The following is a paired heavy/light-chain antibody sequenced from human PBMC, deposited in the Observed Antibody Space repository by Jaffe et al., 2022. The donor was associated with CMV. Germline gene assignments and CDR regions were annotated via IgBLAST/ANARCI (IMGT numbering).Heavy chain of an antibody. CDR3: ARQPLHCTIGVCYTFDP. D-gene: IGHD2-8*01. CDR1: RDSISSSTFY. J-gene: IGHJ5*02. Sequence: QVQLQESGPGLVKPSETLSLTCTVSRDSISSSTFYWGWIRQPPGKGLEWIGSVYYSGRTYYNPSLKSRLTISVDTSKSQFSLRLSSVTAADTAVYYCARQPLHCTIGVCYTFDPWGQGTLVTVSS. V-gene: IGHV4-39*01. CDR2: VYYSGRT.
Light chain of an antibody. Sequence: EIELTQSPATLSLSPGERATLSCRASQNFSTSYLSWYQQKPGQAPRLLIYGASTRATGIPDRFSGSGSGTDFTLTISRLEPEDFAVYYCQQYGGTWTFGQGTKVEIK. CDR1: QNFSTSY. CDR2: GAS. CDR3: QQYGGTWT. V-gene: IGKV3-20*01. J-gene: IGKJ1*01.